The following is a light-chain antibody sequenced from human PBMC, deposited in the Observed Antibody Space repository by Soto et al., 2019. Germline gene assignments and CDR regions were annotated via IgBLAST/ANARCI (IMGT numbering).Light chain of an antibody. CDR1: RSNIGNNY. V-gene: IGLV1-51*01. CDR3: GTWDSSTRV. CDR2: DND. Sequence: QSVLTQPPSVSAAPGQTVTISCSGSRSNIGNNYVSWYQHIPGTAPRLLIYDNDKRPSGIPDRFSGSKSGTSATLGITGLQTGDEADYYCGTWDSSTRVFGGGTKLTVL. J-gene: IGLJ2*01.